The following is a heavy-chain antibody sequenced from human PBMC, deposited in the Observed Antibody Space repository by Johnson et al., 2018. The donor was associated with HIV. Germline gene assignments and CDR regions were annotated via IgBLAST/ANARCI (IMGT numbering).Heavy chain of an antibody. J-gene: IGHJ3*02. Sequence: QVQLVESGGGLVQPGGSLRLSCAASRFTFSDYYMSWIRQTPGKGLEWVSYISSSGGSTYYADSVKGRFTISRDNSKNTLYLQMNSLRAEDTAVYYCAKHGGDSDGPNDAFDIWGQGTMVTVSS. V-gene: IGHV3-11*01. CDR1: RFTFSDYY. CDR3: AKHGGDSDGPNDAFDI. D-gene: IGHD2-21*01. CDR2: ISSSGGST.